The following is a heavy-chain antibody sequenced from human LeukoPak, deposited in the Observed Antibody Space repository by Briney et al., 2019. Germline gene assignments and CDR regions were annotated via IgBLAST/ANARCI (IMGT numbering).Heavy chain of an antibody. V-gene: IGHV3-21*01. J-gene: IGHJ6*02. CDR3: ARDQEYYDFWSGYYPAYYYYGMDV. D-gene: IGHD3-3*01. CDR2: ISSSSSYI. Sequence: GGSLRLSCAASGFTLSSYSMNWVSQAPGKGLEWVSSISSSSSYIYYADSVKGRFTISRDNAKNSLYLQMNSLRAEDTAVYYCARDQEYYDFWSGYYPAYYYYGMDVWGQATTVTVSS. CDR1: GFTLSSYS.